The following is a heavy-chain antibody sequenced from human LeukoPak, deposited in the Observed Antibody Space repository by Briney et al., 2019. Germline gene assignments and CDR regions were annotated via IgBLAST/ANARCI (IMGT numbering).Heavy chain of an antibody. CDR2: ISGSGGST. V-gene: IGHV3-23*01. D-gene: IGHD3-3*01. J-gene: IGHJ4*02. Sequence: GGSLRLSCAASGFTFSIYAMSWVRQAPGKGLEWVSAISGSGGSTYYADSVKGRFTISRDNSKNTLYLQMNSLRAEDTAVYYCAKEATGIRDFWSGYYTGDDSEDDYWGQGTLITVSS. CDR3: AKEATGIRDFWSGYYTGDDSEDDY. CDR1: GFTFSIYA.